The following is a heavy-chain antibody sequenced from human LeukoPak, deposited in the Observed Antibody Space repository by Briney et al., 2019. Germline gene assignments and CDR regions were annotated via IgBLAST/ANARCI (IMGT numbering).Heavy chain of an antibody. CDR3: ARRQWLAE. V-gene: IGHV3-7*03. D-gene: IGHD6-19*01. CDR2: INQDGSEK. CDR1: GCTFSSYW. J-gene: IGHJ4*02. Sequence: PGGSLRLSCAASGCTFSSYWMSWVRQAPGKGLEGVANINQDGSEKYYVESVKGGVTISRDNAKTSLYLQINSLRAEDTAVYYCARRQWLAEWGQGTLVTVSS.